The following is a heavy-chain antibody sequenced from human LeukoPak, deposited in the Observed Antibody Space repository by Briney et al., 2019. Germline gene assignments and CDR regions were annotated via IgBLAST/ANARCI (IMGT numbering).Heavy chain of an antibody. V-gene: IGHV4-30-4*08. D-gene: IGHD3-3*01. Sequence: ASQTLSLTCTVSGGSISSGDYYWSWTRQPPGKGLEWIGYIYYSGSTYYNPSLKSRVTISVDTSKNQFDLKLSSVTAADTAVYYCAKENYDFETFDPWGQGTLVTVSS. CDR3: AKENYDFETFDP. CDR1: GGSISSGDYY. CDR2: IYYSGST. J-gene: IGHJ5*02.